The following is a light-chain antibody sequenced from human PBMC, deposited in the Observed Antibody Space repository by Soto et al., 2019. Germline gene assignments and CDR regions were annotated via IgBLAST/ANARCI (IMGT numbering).Light chain of an antibody. CDR1: QSINSE. CDR3: QQGHNWPLT. Sequence: EIVMTQSPATLSLSPGERAALSCRASQSINSELAWYQQKPGQPPRLLIYGASTRATGVPARFTGSESGSEFTLTISGLQSEDFAVYYCQQGHNWPLTFGQGTRLDI. J-gene: IGKJ2*01. CDR2: GAS. V-gene: IGKV3-15*01.